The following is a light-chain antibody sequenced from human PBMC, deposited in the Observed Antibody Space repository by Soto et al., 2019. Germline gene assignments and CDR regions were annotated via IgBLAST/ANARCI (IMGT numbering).Light chain of an antibody. CDR3: HSQVRSLNGYV. V-gene: IGLV1-40*01. CDR1: NSNIGAGYD. CDR2: GNT. J-gene: IGLJ1*01. Sequence: QSVLAQPPSVSGAPGQRVTISCTGSNSNIGAGYDVHWYQQLPGTAPKLLIYGNTNRPSGVPDRFSGSRSGTSASLAITGLQADDDADYYRHSQVRSLNGYVSGTGTKRTVL.